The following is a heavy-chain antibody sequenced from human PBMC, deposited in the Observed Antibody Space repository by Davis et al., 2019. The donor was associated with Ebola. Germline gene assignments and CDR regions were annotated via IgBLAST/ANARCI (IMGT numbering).Heavy chain of an antibody. V-gene: IGHV3-7*01. CDR1: GFTFSGYY. CDR3: ARDCCGEAFDY. Sequence: GESLKISCAASGFTFSGYYMSWVRQAPGKGLEWVANINQDGGDKYYVDSVKGRFTISRDNAKNTLFLQMNSLTADDTAVYYCARDCCGEAFDYWGQGTLVTVSS. CDR2: INQDGGDK. D-gene: IGHD4-17*01. J-gene: IGHJ4*02.